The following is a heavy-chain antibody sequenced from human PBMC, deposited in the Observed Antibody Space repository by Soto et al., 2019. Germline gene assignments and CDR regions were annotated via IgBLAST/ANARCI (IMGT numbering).Heavy chain of an antibody. D-gene: IGHD3-10*01. CDR2: ISGSDNST. CDR3: AKAGRGRASGYTDVDS. CDR1: GFSFNSNA. J-gene: IGHJ4*02. V-gene: IGHV3-23*01. Sequence: EVQLLESGGGLVQPGGCLRLSCAASGFSFNSNAMNWFRQTPGKGLEWVSVISGSDNSTYYADSVKGRFTTSRDNSKNTLYLQMNSLRAEDTAVYYCAKAGRGRASGYTDVDSWGQGTLVTVSP.